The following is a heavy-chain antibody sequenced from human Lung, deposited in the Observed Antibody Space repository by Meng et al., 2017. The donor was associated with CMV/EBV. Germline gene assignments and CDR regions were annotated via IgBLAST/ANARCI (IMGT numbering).Heavy chain of an antibody. J-gene: IGHJ6*02. CDR3: ARTRIEVEPDGTKIKYYNYGMYV. CDR1: GYTFTTYD. Sequence: ASVKVSCKASGYTFTTYDINWVRQATGQGLEWMGWMNPNSGNTGYAQKFQGRVTMTRVTSISTAYMELSSLTSDDTAVYYCARTRIEVEPDGTKIKYYNYGMYVWGQGXTITVSS. CDR2: MNPNSGNT. V-gene: IGHV1-8*01. D-gene: IGHD2-15*01.